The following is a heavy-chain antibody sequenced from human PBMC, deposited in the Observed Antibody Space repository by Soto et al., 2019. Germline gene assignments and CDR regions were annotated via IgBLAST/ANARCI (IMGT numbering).Heavy chain of an antibody. V-gene: IGHV3-48*03. D-gene: IGHD1-26*01. CDR2: ISGSGNTI. CDR1: GFTLSSYE. J-gene: IGHJ4*02. Sequence: EVQLVESGGGLVQPGGSLRISCAASGFTLSSYEMNWVRQAPGKGLEWVSYISGSGNTIYHADSVKGRFTISRDNTKNSLYLQMSSLRAEDTAVYYCAREGGSYHFDYWGQGTLVTVSS. CDR3: AREGGSYHFDY.